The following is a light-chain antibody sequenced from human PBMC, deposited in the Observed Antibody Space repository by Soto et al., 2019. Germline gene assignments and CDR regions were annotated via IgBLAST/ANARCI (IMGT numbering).Light chain of an antibody. CDR1: QSVSSSY. J-gene: IGKJ5*01. CDR3: QQYVSSPGIT. V-gene: IGKV3-20*01. Sequence: EIVLTPSPGVSSKKPGERATLSCRASQSVSSSYLAWYQQKPGQAPRLLIYGASSRATGIPDRFSGSGSGTDFTLTISGLEPEDFAVYYCQQYVSSPGITFGQGTRLEIK. CDR2: GAS.